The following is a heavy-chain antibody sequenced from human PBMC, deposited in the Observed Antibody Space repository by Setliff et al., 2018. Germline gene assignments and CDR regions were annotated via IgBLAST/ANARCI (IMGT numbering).Heavy chain of an antibody. D-gene: IGHD2-21*02. CDR2: INAGNGNT. J-gene: IGHJ5*02. CDR1: GYTFTSYA. CDR3: ARDSSCGGDCYGAGWFDP. V-gene: IGHV1-3*01. Sequence: ASVKVSCKASGYTFTSYAMHWVRQAPGQRLEWMGWINAGNGNTKYSQKFQGRVTITRDTSASTAYMELSSLRSEDTAVYYCARDSSCGGDCYGAGWFDPWGQGTLVTVSS.